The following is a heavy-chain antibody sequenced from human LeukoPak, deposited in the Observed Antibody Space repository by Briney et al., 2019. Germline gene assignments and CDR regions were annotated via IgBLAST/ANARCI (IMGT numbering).Heavy chain of an antibody. CDR3: ARASEFDY. J-gene: IGHJ4*02. Sequence: PGGSLRLSCAASGFTFSSYGFHWVRQAPGKGLEWVSFIRYDGSKKFYTDSVKGRFNISRDNSKNTLYLQMNSLRVEDTAVYYCARASEFDYWGQGTLVTVSS. V-gene: IGHV3-30*02. CDR2: IRYDGSKK. CDR1: GFTFSSYG.